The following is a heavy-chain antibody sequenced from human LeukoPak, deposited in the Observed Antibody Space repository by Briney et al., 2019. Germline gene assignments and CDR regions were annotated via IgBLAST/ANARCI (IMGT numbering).Heavy chain of an antibody. CDR1: EVTVTSNY. CDR3: ARGYSSWYGFDY. CDR2: IYPGGDI. J-gene: IGHJ4*02. D-gene: IGHD6-13*01. V-gene: IGHV3-53*01. Sequence: PGGSLRLSCAASEVTVTSNYMSWVRQAPGKGLQWVSVIYPGGDIYYADSVKGRFTISRDNAKNSLYLQMNSLRAEDTAVYYCARGYSSWYGFDYWGQGTLVTVSS.